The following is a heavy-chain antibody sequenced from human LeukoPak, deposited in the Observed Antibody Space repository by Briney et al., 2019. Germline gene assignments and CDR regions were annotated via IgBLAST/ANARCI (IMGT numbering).Heavy chain of an antibody. CDR1: GFTFSSYG. D-gene: IGHD6-19*01. Sequence: GGSLRLSCAASGFTFSSYGMHWVRQAPGKGLEWVAVISYDGSNKYYADSVKGRFTISRDNSKNTLYLQMNSLRAEDTAVYYCAKGATEWLVGPRWFDYWGQGTLVTVSS. CDR3: AKGATEWLVGPRWFDY. CDR2: ISYDGSNK. V-gene: IGHV3-30*18. J-gene: IGHJ4*02.